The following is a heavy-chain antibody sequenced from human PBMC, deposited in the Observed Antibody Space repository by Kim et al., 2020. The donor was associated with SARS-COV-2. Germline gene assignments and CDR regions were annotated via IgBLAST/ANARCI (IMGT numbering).Heavy chain of an antibody. J-gene: IGHJ3*02. CDR2: IRSKANSYAT. CDR3: TSVPGTTLAFWDAFD. Sequence: GGSLRLSCAASGFTFSSSAMHWVRQASGQGLEWVGRIRSKANSYATVYAASVKGRITISRDDSKSTAYLQMNSLKTEDTAVYYCTSVPGTTLAFWDAFD. V-gene: IGHV3-73*01. CDR1: GFTFSSSA. D-gene: IGHD1-1*01.